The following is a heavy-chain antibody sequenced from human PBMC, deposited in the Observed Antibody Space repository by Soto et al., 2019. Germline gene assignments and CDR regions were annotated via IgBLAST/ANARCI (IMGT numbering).Heavy chain of an antibody. Sequence: GGSLRLSCAASGFTFSDYYMSWIRQAPGKGLEWVSYISSSGSTIYYADSVKGRFTISRDNAKNSLYLQMNSLRAEDTAVYYCARDRSYCGGDCDAFDIWGHGTMVTVSS. CDR1: GFTFSDYY. CDR3: ARDRSYCGGDCDAFDI. J-gene: IGHJ3*02. CDR2: ISSSGSTI. D-gene: IGHD2-21*02. V-gene: IGHV3-11*01.